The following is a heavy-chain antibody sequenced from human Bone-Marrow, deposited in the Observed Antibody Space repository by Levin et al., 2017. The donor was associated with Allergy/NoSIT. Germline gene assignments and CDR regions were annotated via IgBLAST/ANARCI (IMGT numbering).Heavy chain of an antibody. CDR3: AKDIGIGGYYVSGGYFLGFDS. Sequence: PGGSLRLSCAGSGFTFDDHAMHWVRQAPGKGLEWVSGISWNSGRIDYADSVKGRFTISRDNAKNSLFLQMNSLRPEDTAMYYCAKDIGIGGYYVSGGYFLGFDSWGQGTLVTVSS. V-gene: IGHV3-9*01. D-gene: IGHD3-22*01. J-gene: IGHJ4*02. CDR2: ISWNSGRI. CDR1: GFTFDDHA.